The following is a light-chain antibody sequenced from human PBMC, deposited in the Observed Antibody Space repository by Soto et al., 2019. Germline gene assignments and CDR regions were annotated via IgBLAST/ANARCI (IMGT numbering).Light chain of an antibody. CDR3: QHFSSYPLT. Sequence: EIVLTQSPGTLSLSPGERATLSCRASQSVSNNYLAWYQQKPGQAPRLLIYGASNRATGIPARFSGGGSGTDFTLTISRLEPEDFAVYYCQHFSSYPLTFGGGTKVDIK. J-gene: IGKJ4*01. CDR1: QSVSNNY. V-gene: IGKV3-20*01. CDR2: GAS.